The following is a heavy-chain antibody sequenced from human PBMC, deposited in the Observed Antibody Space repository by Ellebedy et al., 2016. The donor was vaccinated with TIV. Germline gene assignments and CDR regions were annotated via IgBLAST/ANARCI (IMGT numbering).Heavy chain of an antibody. Sequence: GESLKISCAASGFTFSSYWMHWVRQAPGKGLVWVSRINSDGSSTSYADSVKGRFTISRDNAKNTLYLQMNSLRAEDTAVYYCARAQQLVYGVFTQYYFDYWGQGTLVTVSS. D-gene: IGHD6-13*01. CDR1: GFTFSSYW. CDR2: INSDGSST. CDR3: ARAQQLVYGVFTQYYFDY. J-gene: IGHJ4*02. V-gene: IGHV3-74*01.